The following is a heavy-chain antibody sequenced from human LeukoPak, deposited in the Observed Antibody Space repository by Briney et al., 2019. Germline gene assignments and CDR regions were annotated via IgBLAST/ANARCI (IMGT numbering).Heavy chain of an antibody. Sequence: PGGSLRLSCAASGFTLSSYWMAWVRQAPGKGLEWVANIKYDGTHKFYADSVKGRFTISRDNAKNSLFLEMNSLRADDTAVYFCASSHDSSGNDWGQGTLVTVSS. CDR3: ASSHDSSGND. CDR2: IKYDGTHK. V-gene: IGHV3-7*01. D-gene: IGHD3-22*01. J-gene: IGHJ4*02. CDR1: GFTLSSYW.